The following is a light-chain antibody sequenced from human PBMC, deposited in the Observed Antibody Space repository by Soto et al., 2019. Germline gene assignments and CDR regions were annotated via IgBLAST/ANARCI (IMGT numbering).Light chain of an antibody. CDR1: QSVSGSY. V-gene: IGKV3-20*01. CDR2: GAS. J-gene: IGKJ1*01. Sequence: IVLTQSPGTLSLSPGERATLSCRASQSVSGSYLAWHQQKPGQAPRLLIYGASSRATGIPDRFTGSGSGTDFTLTISSLDPEDFAVYYCQQYGSSPQTFGQGTKVDIK. CDR3: QQYGSSPQT.